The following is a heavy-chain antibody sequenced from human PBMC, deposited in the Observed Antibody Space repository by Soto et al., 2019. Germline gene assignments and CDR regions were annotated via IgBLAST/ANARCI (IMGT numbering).Heavy chain of an antibody. Sequence: LSLTCTVSGGSISSGDYYWSWIRQPPGKGLEWIGYIYYSGSTDYNPSLKSRVTISVDTSKNQFSLKLSSVTAADTAVYYCARGITMIVVDQYFDYLGQGTLVTSPQ. CDR2: IYYSGST. CDR1: GGSISSGDYY. D-gene: IGHD3-22*01. V-gene: IGHV4-30-4*01. J-gene: IGHJ4*02. CDR3: ARGITMIVVDQYFDY.